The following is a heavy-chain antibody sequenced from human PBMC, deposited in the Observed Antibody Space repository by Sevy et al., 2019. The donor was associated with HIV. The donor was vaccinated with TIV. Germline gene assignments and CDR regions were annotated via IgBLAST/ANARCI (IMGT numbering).Heavy chain of an antibody. CDR1: GFTFSSYD. D-gene: IGHD5-12*01. J-gene: IGHJ6*02. CDR2: IGSGGDA. Sequence: GGSLRLSCGASGFTFSSYDMHWVRQAAGKGLEWVSGIGSGGDAYYPGSVKGRFTISRENAKNSLYLQMNSLRAGDTAVYYCARSGGYSDYGMDVWGQRTTVTGSS. CDR3: ARSGGYSDYGMDV. V-gene: IGHV3-13*01.